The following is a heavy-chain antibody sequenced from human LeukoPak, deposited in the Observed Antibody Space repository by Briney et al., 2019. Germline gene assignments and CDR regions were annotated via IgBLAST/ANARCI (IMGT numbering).Heavy chain of an antibody. V-gene: IGHV4-61*02. CDR2: IYTSGST. CDR3: ARGTTVTAYYFDY. CDR1: GGSISSGSYY. Sequence: SETPSLTCTVSGGSISSGSYYWSWIRQPAGKGLEWIGRIYTSGSTNYNPSLKSRVTISVDTSKNQFSLKLSSVTAADTAVYYCARGTTVTAYYFDYWGQGTLVTVSS. D-gene: IGHD4-11*01. J-gene: IGHJ4*02.